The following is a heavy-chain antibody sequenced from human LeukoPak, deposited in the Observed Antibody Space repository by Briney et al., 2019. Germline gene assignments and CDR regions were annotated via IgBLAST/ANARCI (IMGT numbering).Heavy chain of an antibody. V-gene: IGHV4-59*01. D-gene: IGHD6-19*01. CDR1: GGSISSYY. CDR3: ARGGDSSWIDY. J-gene: IGHJ4*02. Sequence: SETLSLTCTVSGGSISSYYWSWIRQPPGKELEWIGYIYYSGSTNYNPSLKSRVTISVDTSKNQFSLKLSSVTAADTAVYYCARGGDSSWIDYWGQGTLVTVSS. CDR2: IYYSGST.